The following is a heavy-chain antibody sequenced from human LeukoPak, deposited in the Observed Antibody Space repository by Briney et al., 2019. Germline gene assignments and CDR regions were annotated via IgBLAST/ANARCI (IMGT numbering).Heavy chain of an antibody. V-gene: IGHV4-39*07. J-gene: IGHJ4*02. CDR1: GGSISSSSYY. D-gene: IGHD3-10*01. CDR2: IYYSGST. CDR3: ARVGSRTMVRGVSFDY. Sequence: SETLSLTCTVSGGSISSSSYYWGWIRQPPGKGLEWIGSIYYSGSTYYNPSLESRVTISVDTSKNQFSLKLSSVTAADTAVYYCARVGSRTMVRGVSFDYWGQGTLVTVSS.